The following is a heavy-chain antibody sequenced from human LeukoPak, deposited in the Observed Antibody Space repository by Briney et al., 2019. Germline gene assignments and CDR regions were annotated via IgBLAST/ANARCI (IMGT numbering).Heavy chain of an antibody. Sequence: PGGSLRLSCAASGFTFSSYSMNWVRQAPGKGLEWVSSISSSSSYIYYADSVKGRFTISRDNAKNSLYLQMNSLRAEDTAVYYCARDYRAPYSSSHTKYWYFDLWGRGTLVTVSS. D-gene: IGHD6-13*01. CDR2: ISSSSSYI. V-gene: IGHV3-21*01. CDR3: ARDYRAPYSSSHTKYWYFDL. CDR1: GFTFSSYS. J-gene: IGHJ2*01.